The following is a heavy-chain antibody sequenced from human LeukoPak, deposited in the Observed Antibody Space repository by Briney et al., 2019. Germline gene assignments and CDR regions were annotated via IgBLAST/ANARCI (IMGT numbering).Heavy chain of an antibody. CDR3: AKDRVAAAGNREDV. CDR1: GFTFSSYW. J-gene: IGHJ6*02. D-gene: IGHD6-13*01. CDR2: INSDGSST. Sequence: GGSLRLSCAASGFTFSSYWMHWVRQAPGKGLVWVSRINSDGSSTSYADSVKGRFTISRDNSKNTLYLQMNSLRAEDSAVYYCAKDRVAAAGNREDVWGQGTTVTVSS. V-gene: IGHV3-74*01.